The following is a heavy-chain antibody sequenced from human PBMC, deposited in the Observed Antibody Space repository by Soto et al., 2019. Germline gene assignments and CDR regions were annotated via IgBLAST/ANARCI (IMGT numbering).Heavy chain of an antibody. V-gene: IGHV3-48*03. Sequence: GGSLRLSCVASGFTFITYEMNRVRQLPGKGGEWLSYISRSGSVTYYTDSVKGRFTISRDNAKHSLYLQMNSLRAEDTAVYYCVRGEMATDYLGQGTLVTVSS. J-gene: IGHJ4*02. CDR2: ISRSGSVT. CDR1: GFTFITYE. CDR3: VRGEMATDY. D-gene: IGHD5-12*01.